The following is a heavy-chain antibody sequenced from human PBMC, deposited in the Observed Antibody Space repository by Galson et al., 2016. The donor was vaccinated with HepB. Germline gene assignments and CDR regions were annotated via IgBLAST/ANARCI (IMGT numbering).Heavy chain of an antibody. CDR3: ARHRITMIVVVISEKNWFDP. V-gene: IGHV3-66*04. D-gene: IGHD3-22*01. Sequence: SLRLSCAASGFTVSGNDMSWVRQAPGKGLEWVSVISSGGRTHYADSVKGRFTISRDNSKNTLYLQVNSLRAEDTAVYYCARHRITMIVVVISEKNWFDPWGQGTLVTVSS. CDR1: GFTVSGND. J-gene: IGHJ5*02. CDR2: ISSGGRT.